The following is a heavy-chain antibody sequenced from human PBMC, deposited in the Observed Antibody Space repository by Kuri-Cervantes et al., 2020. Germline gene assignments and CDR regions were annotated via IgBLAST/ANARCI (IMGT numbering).Heavy chain of an antibody. D-gene: IGHD3-3*01. CDR1: GYTFTSYD. CDR3: ARDLVITIFGVVIPAYYGMDV. CDR2: MSPNSGNT. V-gene: IGHV1-8*01. J-gene: IGHJ6*02. Sequence: ASVKVSCKASGYTFTSYDIDWVRQATGQGLEWMGWMSPNSGNTGYAQKFQGRVTMTRNTSISTAYMELSSLRSEDTAVYYCARDLVITIFGVVIPAYYGMDVWGQGTTVTVSS.